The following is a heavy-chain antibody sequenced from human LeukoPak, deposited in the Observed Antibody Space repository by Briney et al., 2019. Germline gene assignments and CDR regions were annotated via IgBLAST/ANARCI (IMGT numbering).Heavy chain of an antibody. CDR1: GDSFSDYY. CDR3: ARAMRWTSGPVELGWFDR. D-gene: IGHD1-1*01. J-gene: IGHJ5*02. Sequence: RSSETPSLTCTFSGDSFSDYYWTWIRRPPGGTLEWIGHIYYRGSTKYNPSLKNRVSISVDTSKNQVSLTLTSVTAADTAVYYCARAMRWTSGPVELGWFDRWGQGTQVTVSS. CDR2: IYYRGST. V-gene: IGHV4-59*01.